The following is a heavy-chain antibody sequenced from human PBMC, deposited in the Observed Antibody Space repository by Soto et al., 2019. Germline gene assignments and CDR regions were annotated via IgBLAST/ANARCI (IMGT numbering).Heavy chain of an antibody. J-gene: IGHJ4*02. CDR1: GFTFSSYT. CDR2: ISYDGNNK. V-gene: IGHV3-30*03. CDR3: ARDGVSSTVYTWNYGTYIDY. D-gene: IGHD1-1*01. Sequence: GESLKISCAASGFTFSSYTMHWVRQAPGEGLEWVAVISYDGNNKFYADSVKGRFTISRDSSSQTLYLQMNSLRPDDTAMYYCARDGVSSTVYTWNYGTYIDYWGPGALVTVSS.